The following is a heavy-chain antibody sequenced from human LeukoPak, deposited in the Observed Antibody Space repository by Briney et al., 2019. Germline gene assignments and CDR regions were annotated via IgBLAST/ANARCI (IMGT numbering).Heavy chain of an antibody. J-gene: IGHJ6*03. CDR2: IRGKAYGGTT. CDR1: GFTFGDYA. D-gene: IGHD3-3*01. CDR3: TRVTGNYDFWSGYYYYYYMDV. V-gene: IGHV3-49*03. Sequence: GGSLRLSCTASGFTFGDYAMSWFRQAPGKGLEWVGFIRGKAYGGTTVYAASVKGRFTISRDDTKSIAYLQMNSLKTEDTAVYYCTRVTGNYDFWSGYYYYYYMDVWGKGTTVTVSS.